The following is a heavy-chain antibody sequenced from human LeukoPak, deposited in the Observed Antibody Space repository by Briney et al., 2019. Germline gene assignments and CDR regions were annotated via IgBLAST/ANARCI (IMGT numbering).Heavy chain of an antibody. Sequence: GGSLRLSCAASGFTFSSYAISWVRQAPGKGLEWVSAISKSGDSSYYADSVKGRFTISRDNSKNTIYLQMNSLRVEDTAVYYCAKLSGWTGWFFDYWGQGTVVTVSS. CDR1: GFTFSSYA. J-gene: IGHJ4*02. D-gene: IGHD6-19*01. V-gene: IGHV3-23*01. CDR2: ISKSGDSS. CDR3: AKLSGWTGWFFDY.